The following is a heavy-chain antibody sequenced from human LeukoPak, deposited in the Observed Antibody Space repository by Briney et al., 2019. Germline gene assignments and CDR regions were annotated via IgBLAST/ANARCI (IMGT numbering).Heavy chain of an antibody. Sequence: PGRSLRLSCAASGFTFDDYGMHWVRQAPGKGLEWVSGISWNSGSIGYADSVKGRFTISRDNAKNSLYLQMNSLRAEDMALYYCAKVTGYSSGWYDYWGQGTLVTVSS. J-gene: IGHJ4*02. CDR2: ISWNSGSI. CDR1: GFTFDDYG. V-gene: IGHV3-9*03. CDR3: AKVTGYSSGWYDY. D-gene: IGHD6-19*01.